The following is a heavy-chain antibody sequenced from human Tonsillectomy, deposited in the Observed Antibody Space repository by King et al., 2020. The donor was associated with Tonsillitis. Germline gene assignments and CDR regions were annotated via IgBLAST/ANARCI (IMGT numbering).Heavy chain of an antibody. Sequence: VQLVESGGGLVQPGGSLRLSCAASGFTFSSFWITWVRQAPGRGREWVANIKQDGSEKNYVDSVKGRFTVSRDNTKTSLFLQLNSLRAEETAVYYCATSGSGHPFYFDYWGQGTLVTVSS. CDR2: IKQDGSEK. D-gene: IGHD1-26*01. CDR1: GFTFSSFW. CDR3: ATSGSGHPFYFDY. V-gene: IGHV3-7*01. J-gene: IGHJ4*02.